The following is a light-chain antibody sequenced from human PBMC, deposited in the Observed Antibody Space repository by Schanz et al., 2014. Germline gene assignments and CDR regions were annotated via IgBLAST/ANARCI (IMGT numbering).Light chain of an antibody. J-gene: IGLJ3*02. CDR3: QSYDSSLSWV. V-gene: IGLV1-47*02. Sequence: QSVLTQPPSASGTPGQRVTISCSGSSSNIGSNYVYWYQQLPGTAPKLLIYSDNQRPSGVPDRFSGSKSGTSASLAITGLQAEDEADYYCQSYDSSLSWVFGGGTKLTVL. CDR2: SDN. CDR1: SSNIGSNY.